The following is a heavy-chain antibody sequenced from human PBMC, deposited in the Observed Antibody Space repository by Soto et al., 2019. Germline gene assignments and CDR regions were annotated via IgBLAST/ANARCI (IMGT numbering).Heavy chain of an antibody. Sequence: EVQLVESGGGLVQPGRSLRLSCAASGFTFDDYAMHWVRQAPGKGLEWVSGISWNSGSIGYADSVKGRFTISRDNAKNSLYLQMNSLRAEDTALYYCAKGAYDDYAEYFQHWGQGTLVTVSS. CDR1: GFTFDDYA. CDR2: ISWNSGSI. V-gene: IGHV3-9*01. J-gene: IGHJ1*01. CDR3: AKGAYDDYAEYFQH. D-gene: IGHD4-17*01.